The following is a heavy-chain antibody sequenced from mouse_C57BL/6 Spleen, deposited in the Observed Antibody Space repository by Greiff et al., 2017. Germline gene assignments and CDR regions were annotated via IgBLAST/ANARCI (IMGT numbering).Heavy chain of an antibody. CDR1: GFTFSDYG. J-gene: IGHJ2*01. CDR3: ARPGYYYGSSLDY. V-gene: IGHV5-17*01. Sequence: DVMLVESGGGLVKPGGSLKLSCAASGFTFSDYGMHWVRQAPEKGLEWVAYISSGSSTIYSADTVKGRFTISRDNAKNTLFLQMTSLRSEDTAMYYCARPGYYYGSSLDYWAKAPLAQSPQ. D-gene: IGHD1-1*01. CDR2: ISSGSSTI.